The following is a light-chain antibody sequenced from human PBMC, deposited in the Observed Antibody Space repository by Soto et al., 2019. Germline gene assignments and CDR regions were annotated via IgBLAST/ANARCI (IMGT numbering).Light chain of an antibody. CDR2: DAS. Sequence: EIVMTQSPATLSVSPGERATLSCRASQSVGSNLAWYQQKPGQAPSLLIYDASTRATGIPARFSGSGSATEFTLTISSLQSEDCAVYYCQQYNDWRTFGQGTKVEIK. CDR3: QQYNDWRT. J-gene: IGKJ1*01. CDR1: QSVGSN. V-gene: IGKV3-15*01.